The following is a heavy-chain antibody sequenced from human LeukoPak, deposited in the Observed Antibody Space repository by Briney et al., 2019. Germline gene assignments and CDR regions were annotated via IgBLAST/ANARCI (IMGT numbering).Heavy chain of an antibody. CDR2: INSGGSSI. V-gene: IGHV3-48*03. J-gene: IGHJ5*02. CDR3: ARDRSGWYKWFDP. D-gene: IGHD6-19*01. Sequence: GGALRLSCVASGFTFISYEMNWVRQGPGKGLDGLQYINSGGSSIHYADSVKGRFTISRDNARHSLYLQMNSLRAEHTGIYYCARDRSGWYKWFDPCGEGTLVTVSP. CDR1: GFTFISYE.